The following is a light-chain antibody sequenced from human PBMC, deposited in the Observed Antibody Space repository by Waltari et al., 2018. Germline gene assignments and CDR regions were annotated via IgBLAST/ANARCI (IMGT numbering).Light chain of an antibody. V-gene: IGLV2-14*01. CDR3: NSYTGSSSWV. CDR1: SRDVGFYNY. Sequence: QSALTQPTSVSGSPGQSITISCTGTSRDVGFYNYVSWYQQYPGKVPQLLIYDVSDRPSGVSSRCSASKSGNTASLTISGLQADDEADYYCNSYTGSSSWVFGGGTKLTVL. CDR2: DVS. J-gene: IGLJ3*02.